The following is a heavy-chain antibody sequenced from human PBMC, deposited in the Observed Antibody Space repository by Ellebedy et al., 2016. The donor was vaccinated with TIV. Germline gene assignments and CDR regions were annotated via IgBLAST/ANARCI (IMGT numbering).Heavy chain of an antibody. J-gene: IGHJ6*02. D-gene: IGHD3-10*01. CDR1: GGSFSPYY. CDR2: INHSGST. CDR3: ARRFGDDYYYGMDV. Sequence: SETLSLTXAVYGGSFSPYYWSWIRQPPGKGLEWIGEINHSGSTNYNPSLKSRVTISVDKSKNQFSLKLSSVTAADTAVYYCARRFGDDYYYGMDVWGQGTTVTVSS. V-gene: IGHV4-34*01.